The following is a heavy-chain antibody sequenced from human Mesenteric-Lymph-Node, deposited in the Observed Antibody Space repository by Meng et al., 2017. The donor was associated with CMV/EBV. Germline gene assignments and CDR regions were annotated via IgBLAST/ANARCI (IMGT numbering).Heavy chain of an antibody. J-gene: IGHJ4*02. CDR3: AKDQGSSDTAYYFDY. Sequence: AGFTFSSYTMIWVRQAPGKGLEWVSAISGSGGSTYYADSVKGRFTISRDNSKNTLYLQMNSLRAEDTAVYYCAKDQGSSDTAYYFDYWGQGTLVTVSS. V-gene: IGHV3-23*01. D-gene: IGHD5-18*01. CDR2: ISGSGGST. CDR1: GFTFSSYT.